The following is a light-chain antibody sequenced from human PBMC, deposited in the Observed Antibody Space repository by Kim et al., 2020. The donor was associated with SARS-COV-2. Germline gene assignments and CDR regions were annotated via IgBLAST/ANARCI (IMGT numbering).Light chain of an antibody. CDR1: SLRSYY. V-gene: IGLV3-19*01. CDR2: GKN. CDR3: NSRDSSGNQWV. J-gene: IGLJ3*02. Sequence: SELTQDPAVSVALGQTVRITCQGDSLRSYYASWYQQKPGQAPVLVIYGKNNRPSGIPDRFSGSSSGNTASLTITGAQAEDEADYYCNSRDSSGNQWVFG.